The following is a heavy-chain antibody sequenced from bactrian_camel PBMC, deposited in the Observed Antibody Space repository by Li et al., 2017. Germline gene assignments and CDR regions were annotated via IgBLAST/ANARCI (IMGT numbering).Heavy chain of an antibody. V-gene: IGHV3S40*01. CDR3: AADRLRCLRTGATTPTLSSEAWNY. D-gene: IGHD7*01. J-gene: IGHJ4*01. CDR2: ISSGGSNT. Sequence: DVQLVESGGGSVQAGGSLRLSCEASGYTYGDGDHYMGWFRQAPGREREGVALISSGGSNTYYAASVKGRFTISRDNAESTLFLQMNSLKSEDTGMYYCAADRLRCLRTGATTPTLSSEAWNYWGQGTQVTVS. CDR1: GYTYGDGD.